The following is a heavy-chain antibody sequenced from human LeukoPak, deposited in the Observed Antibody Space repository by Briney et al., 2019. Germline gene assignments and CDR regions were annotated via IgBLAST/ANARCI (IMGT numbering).Heavy chain of an antibody. CDR1: GFTFSSYA. D-gene: IGHD5-12*01. Sequence: GGSLRLSCAASGFTFSSYAMSWVRQAPGKGLEWVSAISGSGGSTYYADSVKGRFTISRGNSKNTLYLQMNSLRAEDTAVYYCAKAADDIVATTINYYYYYMDVWGKGTTVTVSS. V-gene: IGHV3-23*01. J-gene: IGHJ6*03. CDR3: AKAADDIVATTINYYYYYMDV. CDR2: ISGSGGST.